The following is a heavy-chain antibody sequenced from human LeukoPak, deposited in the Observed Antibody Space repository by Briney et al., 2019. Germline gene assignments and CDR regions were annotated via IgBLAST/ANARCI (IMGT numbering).Heavy chain of an antibody. CDR3: ARLAGASILDAFDI. CDR2: IYSSGST. J-gene: IGHJ3*02. CDR1: GGSISSYY. D-gene: IGHD1-26*01. Sequence: KPSETLSLTCTVYGGSISSYYLRWIRQPAGKGLEWVGRIYSSGSTNYNPSLKSRVTMSVDTSKNQFSLKLSAVTAAGTALYYCARLAGASILDAFDIWGQGTMVTVSS. V-gene: IGHV4-59*10.